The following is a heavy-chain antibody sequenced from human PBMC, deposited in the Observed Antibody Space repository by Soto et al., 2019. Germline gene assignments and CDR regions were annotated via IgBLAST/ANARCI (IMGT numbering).Heavy chain of an antibody. Sequence: QLQLQESGSRLMKPSQTLSLTCAVSGGSISSGGYSWSWIRQPPGKDLEWIGYIYHSGSIYYNPCKQGRVPTAGDRCTYRCSLMLSSVAAAGAAVYQGARVPSRGGRATLGVVSS. CDR3: ARVPSR. CDR2: IYHSGSI. J-gene: IGHJ4*02. D-gene: IGHD6-6*01. V-gene: IGHV4-30-2*01. CDR1: GGSISSGGYS.